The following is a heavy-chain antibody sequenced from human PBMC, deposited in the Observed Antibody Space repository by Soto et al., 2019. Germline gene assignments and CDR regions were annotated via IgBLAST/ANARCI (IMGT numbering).Heavy chain of an antibody. D-gene: IGHD2-15*01. CDR1: GGSFNEYY. V-gene: IGHV4-34*01. J-gene: IGHJ4*02. Sequence: QVQLQQWGAGLLRPSETLSLTCAVSGGSFNEYYWTWIRQAPGKGLEWIGEVTDSGRTNHNPSLTSRVDISVDTSRNQFSLRLTSVTAADTAVYYCATSGIFRGVFLPIDSWGQGTLVTVSA. CDR3: ATSGIFRGVFLPIDS. CDR2: VTDSGRT.